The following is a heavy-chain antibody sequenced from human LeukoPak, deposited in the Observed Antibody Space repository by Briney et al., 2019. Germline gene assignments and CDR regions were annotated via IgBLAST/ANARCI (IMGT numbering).Heavy chain of an antibody. CDR3: ARDLGYYYDSSGYHGWFDP. V-gene: IGHV4-59*01. J-gene: IGHJ5*02. D-gene: IGHD3-22*01. Sequence: SETLSLTCTVSGGSISSYYWSWIRQPPGKGLEWIGYIYYSGSTNYNPSLKSRVTISVDTSKNQFSLKLSSVTAADTAVYYRARDLGYYYDSSGYHGWFDPWGQGTLVTVSS. CDR1: GGSISSYY. CDR2: IYYSGST.